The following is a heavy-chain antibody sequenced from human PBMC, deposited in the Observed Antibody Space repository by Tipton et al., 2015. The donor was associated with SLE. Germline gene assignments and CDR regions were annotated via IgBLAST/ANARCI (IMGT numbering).Heavy chain of an antibody. CDR2: ISGSGDST. CDR1: GFTFSRYA. Sequence: SLSLSCAASGFTFSRYAMTWVRQAQGKGLEWDSGISGSGDSTYYADSVKGRLTISRDNSKNMLYLQMNSLRAEDTAVYYCVRDSHLNNRLWSLEDWGRGTLVTVSS. D-gene: IGHD2-21*01. CDR3: VRDSHLNNRLWSLED. J-gene: IGHJ4*02. V-gene: IGHV3-23*01.